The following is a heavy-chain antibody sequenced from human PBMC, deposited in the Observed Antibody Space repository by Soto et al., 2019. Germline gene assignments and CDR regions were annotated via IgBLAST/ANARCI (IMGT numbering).Heavy chain of an antibody. Sequence: SETLSLTCTVSGGSISSSSYYWGWIRQPPGKGLEWIGSIYYSGSTYYNPPLKSRVTISVDTSKNQFSLKLISVTAADTAVYYCARYRYYDSSGYYPYYFDYWGQGTLVTVSS. CDR1: GGSISSSSYY. CDR3: ARYRYYDSSGYYPYYFDY. V-gene: IGHV4-39*01. J-gene: IGHJ4*02. D-gene: IGHD3-22*01. CDR2: IYYSGST.